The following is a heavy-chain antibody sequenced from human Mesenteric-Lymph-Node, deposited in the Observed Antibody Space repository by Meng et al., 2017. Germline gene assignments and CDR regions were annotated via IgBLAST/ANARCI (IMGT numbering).Heavy chain of an antibody. CDR3: AKDTKPKTRGAGYYYYGMDV. Sequence: GESLKISCAASGFTFSSYAMSWVRQAPGKGLEWVSSISSSGGSTYYADSVKGRFTISRDNSKNTLYLQMNSLRAEDTAVYYCAKDTKPKTRGAGYYYYGMDVWGQGTTVTVSS. J-gene: IGHJ6*02. V-gene: IGHV3-23*01. CDR1: GFTFSSYA. CDR2: ISSSGGST. D-gene: IGHD6-19*01.